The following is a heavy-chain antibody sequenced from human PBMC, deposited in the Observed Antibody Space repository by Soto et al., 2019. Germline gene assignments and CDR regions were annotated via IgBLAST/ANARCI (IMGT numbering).Heavy chain of an antibody. CDR3: AKEGDTITMIVVVRAPSFDY. V-gene: IGHV3-23*01. Sequence: GGSLRLSCAASGFTFSSYAMSWVRQAPGKGLEWVSAISGSGGSTYYADSVKGQFTISRDNSKNTLYLQMNSLRAEDTAVYYCAKEGDTITMIVVVRAPSFDYWGQGTLVTVSS. D-gene: IGHD3-22*01. CDR2: ISGSGGST. J-gene: IGHJ4*02. CDR1: GFTFSSYA.